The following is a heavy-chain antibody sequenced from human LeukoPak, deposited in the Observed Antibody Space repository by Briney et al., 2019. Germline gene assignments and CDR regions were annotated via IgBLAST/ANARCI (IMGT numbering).Heavy chain of an antibody. D-gene: IGHD3-22*01. CDR3: TRRVDYYDYSGSFNWFDP. Sequence: PGGSLRLSCAASGFTFSSYAMSWVRQAPGKGLEWVSAISGSGGSTYYADSVKGRFTVSRDNSNYTLYLQMNSLRAEDTAVYYCTRRVDYYDYSGSFNWFDPWGQGTLVTVSS. J-gene: IGHJ5*02. CDR1: GFTFSSYA. CDR2: ISGSGGST. V-gene: IGHV3-23*01.